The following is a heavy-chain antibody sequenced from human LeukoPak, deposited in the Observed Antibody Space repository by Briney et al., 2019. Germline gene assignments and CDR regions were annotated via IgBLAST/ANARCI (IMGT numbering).Heavy chain of an antibody. CDR2: IYTSGST. CDR3: ASFGRITIFGVVIPHYFDY. Sequence: PSETLSLTCTVSGGSISSYYWSWIRQPAGKGLEWIGRIYTSGSTNYNPSLKSRVTMSVDTSKNQFSLKLSSVTAADTAVYYCASFGRITIFGVVIPHYFDYWGQGTLVTVSS. D-gene: IGHD3-3*01. CDR1: GGSISSYY. V-gene: IGHV4-4*07. J-gene: IGHJ4*02.